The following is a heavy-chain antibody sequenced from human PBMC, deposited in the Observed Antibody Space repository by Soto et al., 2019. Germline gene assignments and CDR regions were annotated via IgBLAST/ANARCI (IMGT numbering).Heavy chain of an antibody. V-gene: IGHV3-33*01. CDR3: ARDQGRDDAFDI. J-gene: IGHJ3*02. CDR1: GFTFSSYG. Sequence: GGSLRLSCAASGFTFSSYGMHWVRQAPGKGLEWVAVIWYDGSNKYYADSVKGRSTISRDNSKNTLYLQMNSLRAEDTAVYYCARDQGRDDAFDIWGQGTMVTVSS. CDR2: IWYDGSNK.